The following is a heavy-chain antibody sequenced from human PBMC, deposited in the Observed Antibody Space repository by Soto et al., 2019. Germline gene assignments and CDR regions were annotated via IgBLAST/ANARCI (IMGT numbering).Heavy chain of an antibody. V-gene: IGHV1-69*15. CDR1: GDTFSSYA. CDR2: IIPTFGRT. Sequence: VKVSCKASGDTFSSYAISWVRQAPGKGLEWMGKIIPTFGRTNYAQKFQGRLTISADDSTSTAYMELSSLLSEDTAVYYCARDPLSSFAMDVWGQGTTVTVSS. D-gene: IGHD3-10*02. CDR3: ARDPLSSFAMDV. J-gene: IGHJ6*02.